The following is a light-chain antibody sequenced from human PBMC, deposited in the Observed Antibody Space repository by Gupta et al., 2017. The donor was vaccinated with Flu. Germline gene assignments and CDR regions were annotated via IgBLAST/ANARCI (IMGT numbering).Light chain of an antibody. Sequence: SYELPQPPSVSVSPGQTARITCSGDTLARQYAYWYQQKPGQAPVQVIYKDTERPSGIPERFSGSTSGTTVTLTISGVQAGDEADYYCQSADSSGTYVVFGGGTRLTVL. CDR1: TLARQY. CDR3: QSADSSGTYVV. V-gene: IGLV3-25*02. J-gene: IGLJ2*01. CDR2: KDT.